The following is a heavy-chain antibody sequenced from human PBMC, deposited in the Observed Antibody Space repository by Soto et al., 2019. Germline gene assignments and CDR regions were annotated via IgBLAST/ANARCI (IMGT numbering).Heavy chain of an antibody. V-gene: IGHV3-30-3*01. D-gene: IGHD2-21*02. CDR1: GFTFSSYA. J-gene: IGHJ6*02. Sequence: GGSLRLSCAASGFTFSSYAMHWVRQAPGKGLEWVAVISYDGSNKYYAYSVKGRFTITRDNSQNTLYLQMNSLGAEDTAVYDYSRDGPPDCGGVCYCYYYGMDVWGQGTPVTVSS. CDR3: SRDGPPDCGGVCYCYYYGMDV. CDR2: ISYDGSNK.